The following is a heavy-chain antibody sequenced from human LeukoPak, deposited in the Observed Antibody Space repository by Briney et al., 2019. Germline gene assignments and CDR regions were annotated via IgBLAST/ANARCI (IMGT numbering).Heavy chain of an antibody. Sequence: PGGSLRLSCAASGFTFSSYGMHWVRQAPGKGLEWVAFIRYDGSNKYYADSVKGRFTISRDNSKNTLYLQMNSLRAEDTAVYYCAKAAYYYDSSGHRAFDIWGQGTMVTVSS. V-gene: IGHV3-30*02. CDR3: AKAAYYYDSSGHRAFDI. D-gene: IGHD3-22*01. J-gene: IGHJ3*02. CDR2: IRYDGSNK. CDR1: GFTFSSYG.